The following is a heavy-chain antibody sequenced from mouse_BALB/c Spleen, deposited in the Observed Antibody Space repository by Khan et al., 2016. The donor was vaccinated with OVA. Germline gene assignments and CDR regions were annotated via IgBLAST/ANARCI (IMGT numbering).Heavy chain of an antibody. Sequence: VQLQESGPGLVAPSQSLSITCTVSGFSLTRYGVHWVRQPSGKGLEWLGVIRDGGSTNYKSDLMSRPSIRKDNTKSQVFLKMNSLPTDDTAMYYCARLEDIWGQGTTLTVSS. CDR3: ARLEDI. J-gene: IGHJ2*01. V-gene: IGHV2-9*02. CDR2: IRDGGST. CDR1: GFSLTRYG. D-gene: IGHD1-3*01.